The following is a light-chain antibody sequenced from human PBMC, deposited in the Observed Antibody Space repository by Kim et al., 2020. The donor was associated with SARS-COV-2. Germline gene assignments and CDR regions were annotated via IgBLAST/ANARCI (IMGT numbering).Light chain of an antibody. CDR3: CSYARGSAYV. J-gene: IGLJ1*01. CDR2: YVS. V-gene: IGLV2-14*04. CDR1: NSDVGDYDY. Sequence: GQSLTISCTGTNSDVGDYDYVSWYQQHPGKAPKLIIFYVSIRPSGVSSRFSGSKSGNTASLTISGLQDEDEADYYCCSYARGSAYVFGTGTQLTVL.